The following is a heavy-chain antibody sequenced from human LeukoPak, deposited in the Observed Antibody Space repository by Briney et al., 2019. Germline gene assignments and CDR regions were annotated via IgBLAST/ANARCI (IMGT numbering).Heavy chain of an antibody. D-gene: IGHD2-15*01. CDR3: AKSLTPYCSGGSCYSSSFDY. CDR2: ISYDGSNK. CDR1: GFTFSSYG. J-gene: IGHJ4*02. V-gene: IGHV3-30*18. Sequence: GGSLRLSCAASGFTFSSYGMHWVRQAPGKGLEWVAVISYDGSNKYYADSVKGRFTISRDNSKNTLYLQMNSLRAEDTAVYYCAKSLTPYCSGGSCYSSSFDYWGQGTLVTVSS.